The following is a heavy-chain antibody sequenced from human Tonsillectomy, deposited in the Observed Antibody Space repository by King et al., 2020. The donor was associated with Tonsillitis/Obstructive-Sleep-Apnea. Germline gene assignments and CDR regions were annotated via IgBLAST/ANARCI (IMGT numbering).Heavy chain of an antibody. CDR2: INHSGST. D-gene: IGHD3-3*01. V-gene: IGHV4-34*01. CDR1: GGAFSGYY. Sequence: VQLQQWGTGLLKPSETLSLTCAVYGGAFSGYYWSWSRQPPGKGLEWIAEINHSGSTNYNPSLKSRVTVSVDTSKNQFSLNLSSVTAADPAIYYCARSTMFGVVITPLYFDSWGQGTLVTVSS. J-gene: IGHJ4*02. CDR3: ARSTMFGVVITPLYFDS.